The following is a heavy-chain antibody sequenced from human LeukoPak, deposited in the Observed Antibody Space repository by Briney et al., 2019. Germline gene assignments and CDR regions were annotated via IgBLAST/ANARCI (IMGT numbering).Heavy chain of an antibody. CDR2: MSYDGSNQ. V-gene: IGHV3-30*18. CDR3: AKDRGMAARFSFFDY. Sequence: PGGSLRLSCATSGFTFSSFGMHWVRQAPGKGLEWVAVMSYDGSNQYYADSVKGRFTISRDNSKNTLYLQMNSLRAEDTAVYYCAKDRGMAARFSFFDYWGQGTLVTVSS. J-gene: IGHJ4*02. D-gene: IGHD2-2*01. CDR1: GFTFSSFG.